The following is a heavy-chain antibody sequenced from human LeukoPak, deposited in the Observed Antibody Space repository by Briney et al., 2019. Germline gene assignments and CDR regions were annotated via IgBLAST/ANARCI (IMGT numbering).Heavy chain of an antibody. CDR3: ARDPVDYGDYSTFDY. D-gene: IGHD4-17*01. CDR1: GFTFSTYP. Sequence: PGGSLRLSCAASGFTFSTYPMSLVRQAPGKGLEWVSAISGSGGDTYYADSVKGRFTISRDNAKNTLYLQMNSLRAEDTAVYYCARDPVDYGDYSTFDYWGQGTLVTVSS. V-gene: IGHV3-23*01. CDR2: ISGSGGDT. J-gene: IGHJ4*02.